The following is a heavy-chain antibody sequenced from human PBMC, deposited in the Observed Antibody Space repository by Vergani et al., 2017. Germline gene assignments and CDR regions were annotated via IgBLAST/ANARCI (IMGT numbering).Heavy chain of an antibody. Sequence: QVQLVESGGGVVQPGRSLRLSCAASGFTFSSYAMHWVRQAPGKGLEWVAVISYDGSNKYYADSVKGRFTISRDNSKNTLYLQMNSLRAEDTAVYYCAKDTSYSSGWYPDYWGQGTLVTVSS. D-gene: IGHD6-19*01. CDR2: ISYDGSNK. V-gene: IGHV3-30-3*01. J-gene: IGHJ4*02. CDR1: GFTFSSYA. CDR3: AKDTSYSSGWYPDY.